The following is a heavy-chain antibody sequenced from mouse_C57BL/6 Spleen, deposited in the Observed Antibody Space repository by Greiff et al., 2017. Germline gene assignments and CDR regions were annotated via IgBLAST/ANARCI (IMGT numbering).Heavy chain of an antibody. V-gene: IGHV1-69*01. D-gene: IGHD3-2*02. J-gene: IGHJ4*01. CDR3: ARGRGSGYLPYAMDF. CDR2: IDPSDSYT. Sequence: QVQLQQPGAELVMPGASVKLSCKASGYTFTSYWMHWVKQRPGQGLEWIGEIDPSDSYTNYNQKFKGKSTLTVDKSSSTAYMQLSSLTSEDSAVYYCARGRGSGYLPYAMDFWGQGTSVTVSS. CDR1: GYTFTSYW.